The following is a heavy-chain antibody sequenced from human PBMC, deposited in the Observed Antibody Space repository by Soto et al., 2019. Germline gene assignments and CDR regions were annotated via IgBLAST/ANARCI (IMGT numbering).Heavy chain of an antibody. Sequence: ETLSLTCTVSGGSISSSSYYWGWIRQPPGKGLEWIGSIYYSGSTYYNPSLKSRVTISVDTSKNQFSLKLSSVTAADTAVYYCVRIADYNYYYYYMDVWGKGTTVTVSS. CDR1: GGSISSSSYY. J-gene: IGHJ6*03. CDR2: IYYSGST. D-gene: IGHD2-21*01. CDR3: VRIADYNYYYYYMDV. V-gene: IGHV4-39*01.